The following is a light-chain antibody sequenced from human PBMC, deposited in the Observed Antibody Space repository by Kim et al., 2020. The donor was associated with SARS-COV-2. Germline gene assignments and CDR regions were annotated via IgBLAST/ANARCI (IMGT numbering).Light chain of an antibody. Sequence: ASLSLTPGVRATLSCRVSQCVRNYLAWYRQKPGPAPKLLIYDASKGASGIPARFSGSGSVTDFTLTNSSLVPEDLAVYYCKYGINFGQGTRLDIK. CDR3: KYGIN. CDR2: DAS. CDR1: QCVRNY. V-gene: IGKV3-11*01. J-gene: IGKJ5*01.